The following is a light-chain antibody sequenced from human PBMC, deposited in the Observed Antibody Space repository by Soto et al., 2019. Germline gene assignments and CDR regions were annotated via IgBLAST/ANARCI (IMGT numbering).Light chain of an antibody. J-gene: IGLJ3*02. V-gene: IGLV4-69*01. CDR1: SGHSTYA. Sequence: QPVLTQSPSVSASLGASVKLTCTLSSGHSTYAIACYQQQSEKGPRSLMMINSDGSHSKGDGFFDRFSGSSSGAERPLTISGLQSEDEADYYCQSLGTGIQVFGGGTKVTVL. CDR2: INSDGSH. CDR3: QSLGTGIQV.